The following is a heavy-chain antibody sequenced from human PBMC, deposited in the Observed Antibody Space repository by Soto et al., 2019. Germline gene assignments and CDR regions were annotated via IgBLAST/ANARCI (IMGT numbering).Heavy chain of an antibody. D-gene: IGHD2-2*01. CDR3: ARRDIVVVPAAIGGGDYYYYYMDV. J-gene: IGHJ6*03. V-gene: IGHV5-51*01. Sequence: GGSLRLSCKGSGYSFTSYWIGWVRQMPGKGLEWMGIIYPGDSDTRYSPSFQGQVTISADKSISTAYLQWSSLKASDTAMYYCARRDIVVVPAAIGGGDYYYYYMDVWGKGTTVTVSS. CDR2: IYPGDSDT. CDR1: GYSFTSYW.